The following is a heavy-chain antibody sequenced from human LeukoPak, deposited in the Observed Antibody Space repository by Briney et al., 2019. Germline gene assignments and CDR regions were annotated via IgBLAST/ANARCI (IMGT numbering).Heavy chain of an antibody. CDR2: ISSNGGIT. V-gene: IGHV3-64*01. CDR3: ARVMGGCSSTSCRLRYIDY. D-gene: IGHD2-2*01. CDR1: GFTFRNYA. J-gene: IGHJ4*02. Sequence: GGSLRLSCAASGFTFRNYAMHWVRQAPGKGLEYVSAISSNGGITYYANSVKGRFTISRDNSKNTLYLQMGSLGAEDTAVYYCARVMGGCSSTSCRLRYIDYWGQGTLVTVSS.